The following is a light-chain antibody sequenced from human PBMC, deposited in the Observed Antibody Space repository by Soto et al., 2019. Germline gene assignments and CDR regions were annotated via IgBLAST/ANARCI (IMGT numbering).Light chain of an antibody. CDR2: DAS. V-gene: IGKV3-20*01. CDR1: QTFSFTY. J-gene: IGKJ2*01. CDR3: QQYGSSPPYT. Sequence: EIVLTQSPGTLSLSPGESATLSCRASQTFSFTYLAWYQQKPGQAPRLLIYDASIRATGIPDRFSGSGSGTDFTLTISRLEPEDFAVYCCQQYGSSPPYTFGQGTKLEIK.